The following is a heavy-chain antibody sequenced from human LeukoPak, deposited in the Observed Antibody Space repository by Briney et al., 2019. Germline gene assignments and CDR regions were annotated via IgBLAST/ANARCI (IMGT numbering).Heavy chain of an antibody. CDR3: AKSSTWSHAFLDF. J-gene: IGHJ4*02. V-gene: IGHV1-46*01. D-gene: IGHD6-6*01. CDR1: EYTFTRSY. Sequence: ASVKVSCKTSEYTFTRSYIHWVRQAPGQGLEWMGIINPIGGSTSYAQKFQGRVTMTTDTSTSTLYMELSSLISEDTAVFYCAKSSTWSHAFLDFWGQGTLVTVSS. CDR2: INPIGGST.